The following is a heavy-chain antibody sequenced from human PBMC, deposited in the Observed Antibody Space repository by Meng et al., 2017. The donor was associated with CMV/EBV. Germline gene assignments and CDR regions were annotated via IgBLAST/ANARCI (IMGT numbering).Heavy chain of an antibody. CDR1: GGSFSGYY. Sequence: GSLRLSCAVYGGSFSGYYWSWIRQPPGKGLEWIGEINHSGSTNYNPSLKSRVTISVDTSKNQFSLKLSSVTAADTAVYYCGRRPGGRDFDYWGQGTLVTVSS. V-gene: IGHV4-34*01. D-gene: IGHD2-15*01. J-gene: IGHJ4*02. CDR3: GRRPGGRDFDY. CDR2: INHSGST.